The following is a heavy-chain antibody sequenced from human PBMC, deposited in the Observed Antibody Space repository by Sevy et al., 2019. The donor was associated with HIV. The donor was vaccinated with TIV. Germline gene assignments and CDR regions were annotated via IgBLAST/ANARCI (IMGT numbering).Heavy chain of an antibody. Sequence: GGSLRLSCAASGFTFSSYGMHWVRQAPGKGLEWVAVISYDGSNKYYADSVKGRFTISRDNSKNTLYLQMNSLRAEDTAVYYCAKEKKEGYYMDVWGKRTTVTVSS. J-gene: IGHJ6*03. CDR3: AKEKKEGYYMDV. CDR2: ISYDGSNK. V-gene: IGHV3-30*18. CDR1: GFTFSSYG.